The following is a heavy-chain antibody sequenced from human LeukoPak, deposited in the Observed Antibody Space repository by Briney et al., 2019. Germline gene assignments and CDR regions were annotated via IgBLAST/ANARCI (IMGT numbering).Heavy chain of an antibody. D-gene: IGHD3-10*01. CDR1: GGSISSGSYY. CDR3: ARSPLLYYYGSGSYYLATGLQKTGYYYYYMDV. V-gene: IGHV4-61*02. Sequence: SETLSLTCTVSGGSISSGSYYWSWIRQPAGKGLEWIGRIYTSGSTNYNPSLKSRVTISVDTSKNQFSLKLSSLTAADTAVYYCARSPLLYYYGSGSYYLATGLQKTGYYYYYMDVWGKGTTVTVSS. J-gene: IGHJ6*03. CDR2: IYTSGST.